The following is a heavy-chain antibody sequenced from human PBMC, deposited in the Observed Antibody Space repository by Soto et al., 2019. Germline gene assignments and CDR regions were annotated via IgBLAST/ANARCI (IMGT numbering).Heavy chain of an antibody. D-gene: IGHD3-22*01. V-gene: IGHV3-23*01. CDR3: AKYLEFTTPYFDY. CDR2: ITGNSVIT. CDR1: GFTFSSYA. J-gene: IGHJ4*02. Sequence: GSLRLSCAASGFTFSSYAMTWVRQAPGKGLEWVSSITGNSVITHYADSVRGRFTISRDNSKNTLYLQMDSLRAEDTAVYYCAKYLEFTTPYFDYWGQGALVTVSS.